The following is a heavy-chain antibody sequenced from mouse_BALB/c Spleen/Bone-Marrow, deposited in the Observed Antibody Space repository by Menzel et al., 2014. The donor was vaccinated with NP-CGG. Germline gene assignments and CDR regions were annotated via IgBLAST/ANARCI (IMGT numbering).Heavy chain of an antibody. CDR2: ISNGGGST. V-gene: IGHV5-12*02. D-gene: IGHD2-2*01. CDR1: GFTFSDYY. CDR3: ARQGIYYGYDPFAY. J-gene: IGHJ3*01. Sequence: EVKLMESGGGLVQPGGSLKLSCATSGFTFSDYYMYWVRQTPEKRLVWVAYISNGGGSTYYPDTVKGRFTISRDNAKNTLYLQMSRLKSEDTAMYYCARQGIYYGYDPFAYWGQGTLVTVS.